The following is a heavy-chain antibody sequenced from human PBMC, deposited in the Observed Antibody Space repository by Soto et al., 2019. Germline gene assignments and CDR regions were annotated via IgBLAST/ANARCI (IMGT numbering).Heavy chain of an antibody. CDR3: AKVAVTGPLFYYYCIDV. V-gene: IGHV3-9*01. Sequence: EVQLVESGGGLVQPGRTLRLSCAASGFTFGDYAMHWVRQAPGKGLEWVSGISWNSATIAYADSVKGRFTISRNNAQKSLYLQMKALTTDDTALYYCAKVAVTGPLFYYYCIDVWGQGTTVTVSS. D-gene: IGHD2-15*01. CDR2: ISWNSATI. CDR1: GFTFGDYA. J-gene: IGHJ6*02.